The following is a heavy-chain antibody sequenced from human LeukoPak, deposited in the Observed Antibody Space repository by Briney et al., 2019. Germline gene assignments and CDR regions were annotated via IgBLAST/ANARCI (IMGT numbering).Heavy chain of an antibody. CDR1: GGSFSGYY. J-gene: IGHJ5*02. CDR2: INHSGST. CDR3: ARLFSYGGNPNWFDP. D-gene: IGHD4-23*01. V-gene: IGHV4-34*01. Sequence: SETLSLTCAVYGGSFSGYYWSWIRQPPGKGLEWIGEINHSGSTNYNPSLKSRVTISVDTSKNQFSLKLSSVTAADTAVYYCARLFSYGGNPNWFDPWGQGTLVTVSS.